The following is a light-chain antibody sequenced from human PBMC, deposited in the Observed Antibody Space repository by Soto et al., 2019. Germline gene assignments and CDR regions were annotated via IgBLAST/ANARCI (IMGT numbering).Light chain of an antibody. CDR3: QHYGLSFTWT. J-gene: IGKJ1*01. CDR2: GAS. CDR1: QSLSSNY. V-gene: IGKV3-20*01. Sequence: EIELTQSPGTLFLSPGERATLSCRASQSLSSNYLAWYQQKPGQAPRLLIYGASSRATGIPDRFSGNGYGTDFTLTISSLEPEDFAVYCCQHYGLSFTWTFGQWTKVEI.